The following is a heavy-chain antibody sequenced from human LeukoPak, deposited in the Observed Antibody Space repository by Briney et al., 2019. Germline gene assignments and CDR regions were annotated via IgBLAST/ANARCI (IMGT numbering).Heavy chain of an antibody. Sequence: ASVKVSCKASGYSFTSHYMHWVRQAPGQGLEWMGLINPSGSSTLYAQKFQGRVTMTKDMSTTTDYMELSSLRSEDTAVYYCARDNSVGDIAWWFDPWGQGTLVTVSS. J-gene: IGHJ5*02. V-gene: IGHV1-46*01. CDR3: ARDNSVGDIAWWFDP. D-gene: IGHD3-16*02. CDR2: INPSGSST. CDR1: GYSFTSHY.